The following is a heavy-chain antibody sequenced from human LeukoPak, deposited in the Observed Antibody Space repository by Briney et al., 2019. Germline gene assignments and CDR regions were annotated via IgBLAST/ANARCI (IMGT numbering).Heavy chain of an antibody. CDR3: ARDLGYNYGYVGAFDI. Sequence: GASVKVSCKASGYTFTGYYMHWVRQAPGQGLEWMGWINPNSGGTNYAQKFQGRVTMTGDTSISTAYMELSRLRSDDTAVYYCARDLGYNYGYVGAFDIWGQGTLVTVSS. J-gene: IGHJ3*02. D-gene: IGHD5-18*01. CDR1: GYTFTGYY. CDR2: INPNSGGT. V-gene: IGHV1-2*02.